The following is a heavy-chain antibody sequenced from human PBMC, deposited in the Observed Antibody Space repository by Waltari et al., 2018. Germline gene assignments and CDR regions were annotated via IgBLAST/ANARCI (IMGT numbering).Heavy chain of an antibody. CDR2: IYYSGST. J-gene: IGHJ3*02. CDR3: ARPVLRFGSYWSAFDI. CDR1: GGSISSSSYY. Sequence: QLQLQESGPGLVKPSETLSLTCTVSGGSISSSSYYWGWIRQPPGKGLEWIGSIYYSGSTYYNPSLKSRVTISVDTSKNQFSLKLSSVTAADTAVYYCARPVLRFGSYWSAFDIWGQGTMVTVSS. D-gene: IGHD1-26*01. V-gene: IGHV4-39*07.